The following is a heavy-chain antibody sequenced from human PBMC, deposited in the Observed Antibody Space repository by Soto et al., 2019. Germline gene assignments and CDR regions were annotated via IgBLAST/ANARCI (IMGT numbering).Heavy chain of an antibody. V-gene: IGHV4-39*01. D-gene: IGHD2-2*01. CDR1: GGSISSSSYY. Sequence: SETLSLTCTVSGGSISSSSYYWGWIRQPPGKGLEWIGSIYYSGSTYYNPSLKSRVIISVDTSKNQFSLKLSSVTAADTAVYYCARPNPYCSSTSCYADYWGQGTLVTVSS. CDR3: ARPNPYCSSTSCYADY. CDR2: IYYSGST. J-gene: IGHJ4*02.